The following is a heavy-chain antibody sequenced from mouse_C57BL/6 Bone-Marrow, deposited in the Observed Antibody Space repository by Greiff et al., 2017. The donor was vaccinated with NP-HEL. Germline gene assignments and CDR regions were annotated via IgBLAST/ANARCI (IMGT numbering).Heavy chain of an antibody. CDR3: TTSYYGSSPARFAY. Sequence: EVQLQQSGAELVRPGASVKLSCTASGFNIKDDYMHWVQQRPEQGLEWIGWIDPENGDTEYASKFQGKATITADTSSNTAYLQLSSLTSEDTAVYYCTTSYYGSSPARFAYWGQGTLVTVSA. CDR2: IDPENGDT. D-gene: IGHD1-1*01. CDR1: GFNIKDDY. V-gene: IGHV14-4*01. J-gene: IGHJ3*01.